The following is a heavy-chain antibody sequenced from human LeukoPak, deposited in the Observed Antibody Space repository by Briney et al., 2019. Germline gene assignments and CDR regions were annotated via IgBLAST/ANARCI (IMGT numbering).Heavy chain of an antibody. V-gene: IGHV3-30-3*01. Sequence: GGSLRLSCAASGFTFSSYAMHWVRQAPGKGLEWVAVISYDGSNKYYADSVKGRFTISRDNSKNTLYLQMNSLRAEDTAVYYCARGLLYFDWLLPFDYWGQGTLVTVSS. CDR3: ARGLLYFDWLLPFDY. D-gene: IGHD3-9*01. J-gene: IGHJ4*02. CDR1: GFTFSSYA. CDR2: ISYDGSNK.